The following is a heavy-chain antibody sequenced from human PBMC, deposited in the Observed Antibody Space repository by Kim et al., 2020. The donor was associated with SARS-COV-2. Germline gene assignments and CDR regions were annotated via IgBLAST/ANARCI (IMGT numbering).Heavy chain of an antibody. J-gene: IGHJ5*02. CDR1: GFTFSSYG. Sequence: GGSLRLSCAASGFTFSSYGMHWVRQAPGKGLEWVAVIWYDGSNKYYADSVKGRFTISRDNSKNTLYLQMNSLRAEDTAVYYCARDTGTAHLTNWFDPWGHGTLVTVSS. D-gene: IGHD1-1*01. V-gene: IGHV3-33*01. CDR2: IWYDGSNK. CDR3: ARDTGTAHLTNWFDP.